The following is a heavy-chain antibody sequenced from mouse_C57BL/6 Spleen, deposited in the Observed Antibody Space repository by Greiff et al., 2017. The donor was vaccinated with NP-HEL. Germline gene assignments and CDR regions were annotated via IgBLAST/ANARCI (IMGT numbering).Heavy chain of an antibody. CDR2: IDPSDSYT. Sequence: QVQLQQSGAELVKPGASVKLSCKASGYTFTSYWMQWVKQRPGQGLEWIGEIDPSDSYTNYNQKFKGKATLTVDTSSSTAYMQLSSLTSEDSAVYYCAGRNYGYFGVWGTGTTVTVSS. CDR3: AGRNYGYFGV. V-gene: IGHV1-50*01. CDR1: GYTFTSYW. J-gene: IGHJ1*03.